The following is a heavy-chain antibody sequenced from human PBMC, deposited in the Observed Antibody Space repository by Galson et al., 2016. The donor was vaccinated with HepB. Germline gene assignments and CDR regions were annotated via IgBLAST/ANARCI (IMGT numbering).Heavy chain of an antibody. CDR2: ISSSSSTI. CDR3: ARETGYDLRFDY. V-gene: IGHV3-48*02. CDR1: GFTFSSYS. J-gene: IGHJ4*02. D-gene: IGHD5-12*01. Sequence: LRLSCAASGFTFSSYSMNWVRQAPGKGLEWFSYISSSSSTIYYADSVKGRFTISRDNAKNSLYLQMNSLRDEDTAVYYCARETGYDLRFDYWGQGTLVTVSS.